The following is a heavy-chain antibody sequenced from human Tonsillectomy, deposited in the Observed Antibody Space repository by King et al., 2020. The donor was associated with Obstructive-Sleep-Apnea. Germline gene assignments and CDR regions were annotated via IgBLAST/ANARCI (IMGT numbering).Heavy chain of an antibody. D-gene: IGHD6-19*01. J-gene: IGHJ4*02. CDR1: DGSISSSLYY. V-gene: IGHV4-39*07. Sequence: QLQESVPGLVKSSETLSLTCTVSDGSISSSLYYWGWIRQPPAKGLEWIGNIFYSGSTYYNPSLKNRVTISVDTSKNQFSLKLISVTAADTAVYYCASSLRYYSGWPSFDYWGQGTLVTVSS. CDR2: IFYSGST. CDR3: ASSLRYYSGWPSFDY.